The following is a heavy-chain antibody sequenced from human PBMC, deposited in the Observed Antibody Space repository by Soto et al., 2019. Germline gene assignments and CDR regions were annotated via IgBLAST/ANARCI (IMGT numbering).Heavy chain of an antibody. D-gene: IGHD3-3*01. CDR3: ARGRKGRTVLRFLDWSLQGMDV. V-gene: IGHV4-34*01. CDR1: GGSFSDYY. CDR2: INHSGST. J-gene: IGHJ6*02. Sequence: SETLSLTCAGYGGSFSDYYCTWIRQPPWKGLEWIGEINHSGSTNYNPSLKSRVTISVDTSKNQFSLKLNSVTAADTAVYYCARGRKGRTVLRFLDWSLQGMDVSGQGTTVTVSS.